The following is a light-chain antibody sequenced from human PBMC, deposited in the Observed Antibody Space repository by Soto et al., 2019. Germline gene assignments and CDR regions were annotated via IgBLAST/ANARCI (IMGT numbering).Light chain of an antibody. Sequence: IQLTQSPSSLSASVGDRVTITCRASQSISSFLNWYQHKVGKAPKLLIYAASSLQSGVPSRFSGSGSGTDFTLTISRLEPEDFAVYYCQQYGSSSWTFGQGTKV. CDR1: QSISSF. CDR3: QQYGSSSWT. CDR2: AAS. V-gene: IGKV1-39*01. J-gene: IGKJ1*01.